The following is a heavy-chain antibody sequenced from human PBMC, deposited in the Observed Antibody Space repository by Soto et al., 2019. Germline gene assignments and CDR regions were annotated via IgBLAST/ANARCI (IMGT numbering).Heavy chain of an antibody. V-gene: IGHV4-4*02. D-gene: IGHD1-7*01. CDR3: ARISGTTPYYFSY. J-gene: IGHJ4*02. Sequence: QVQLQASGPGLVKPSWTLSLTCAVSSGSISSSNWWSWVRQPPGKGLEWIGEIYHSASTNYNPSLTSRVTISVDKSKNQFSLKLISVTAADTAVYYCARISGTTPYYFSYWGQGTLITVSS. CDR2: IYHSAST. CDR1: SGSISSSNW.